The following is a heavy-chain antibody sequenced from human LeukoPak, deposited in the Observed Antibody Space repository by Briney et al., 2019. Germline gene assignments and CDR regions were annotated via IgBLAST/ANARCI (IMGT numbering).Heavy chain of an antibody. Sequence: GESLKISCKGSGYSFTSYWIGWVRQMPEKGLEWMGIIYPGDSDTTYSPSFQGQVTISADKSISTAYLQWSSLKASDTAMYYCARAPLRGAAAGTRHFDYWGQGTLVTVSS. CDR3: ARAPLRGAAAGTRHFDY. D-gene: IGHD6-13*01. CDR2: IYPGDSDT. J-gene: IGHJ4*02. CDR1: GYSFTSYW. V-gene: IGHV5-51*01.